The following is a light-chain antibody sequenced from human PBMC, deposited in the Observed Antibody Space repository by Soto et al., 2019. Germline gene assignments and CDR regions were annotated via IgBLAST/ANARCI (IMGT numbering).Light chain of an antibody. V-gene: IGKV3-15*01. CDR1: QSVNSN. CDR3: QHYGSSVQ. J-gene: IGKJ4*02. Sequence: EIVMTQSPATLSVSPGERGTLSCRASQSVNSNLAWYQQKPGQAPRLLIYDASTRATGIPARFSGSGSGTEFTLTISSLQSEDFALYYCQHYGSSVQFGGGTKVEIK. CDR2: DAS.